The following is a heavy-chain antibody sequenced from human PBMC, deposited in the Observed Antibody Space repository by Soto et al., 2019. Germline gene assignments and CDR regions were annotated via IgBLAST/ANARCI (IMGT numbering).Heavy chain of an antibody. Sequence: GGSLRLSCAASGFTFSSYAMSWVRQAPGKGLEWVSTISGGGGRTYYADSVKGRFSISRDNSKNTLYLQMNSLRAEDTAVYYCARVRDGYNYYYYYYYGMDVWGQGTTVTVSS. D-gene: IGHD5-12*01. CDR1: GFTFSSYA. V-gene: IGHV3-23*01. CDR2: ISGGGGRT. J-gene: IGHJ6*02. CDR3: ARVRDGYNYYYYYYYGMDV.